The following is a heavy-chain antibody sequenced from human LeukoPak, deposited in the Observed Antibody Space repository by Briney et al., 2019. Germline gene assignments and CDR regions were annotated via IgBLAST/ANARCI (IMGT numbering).Heavy chain of an antibody. V-gene: IGHV3-21*01. CDR2: ISSSSSYI. CDR1: GFTFSSYS. CDR3: ATPSGSYGSAFDI. Sequence: GGSLRLSCAASGFTFSSYSMNWVRQAPGKGLEWVSFISSSSSYIYYADSVKGRFTISRDNAKNSLYLQMNSLRAEDTAVYYCATPSGSYGSAFDIWGQGTMVTVSS. J-gene: IGHJ3*02. D-gene: IGHD1-26*01.